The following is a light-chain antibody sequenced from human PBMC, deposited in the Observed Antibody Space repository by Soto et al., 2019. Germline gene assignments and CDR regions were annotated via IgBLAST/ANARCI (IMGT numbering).Light chain of an antibody. CDR2: ATS. CDR1: RHVNSDY. Sequence: IGLTQSPGPVSFSPGETATPSFVASRHVNSDYLAWFQQRPGQAPRLLIFATSRRATDIPDRFSGSGSGTDFTLAIRRLEPEDFAVYYCHQFGYSPRTFGQGTKVDIK. V-gene: IGKV3-20*01. CDR3: HQFGYSPRT. J-gene: IGKJ1*01.